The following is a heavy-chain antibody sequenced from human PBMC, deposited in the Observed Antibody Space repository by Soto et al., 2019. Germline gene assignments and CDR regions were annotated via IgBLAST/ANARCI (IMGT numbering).Heavy chain of an antibody. J-gene: IGHJ4*02. D-gene: IGHD1-26*01. CDR3: AREGGIVGATAADY. CDR2: IYYSGST. Sequence: QVQLQESGPGLVKPSQTLSLTCTVSGGSISSGGYYWSWIRQHPGKGLEWIGYIYYSGSTYYNPSRKSRVTIAVDTSKNQFSLKLSSVTAADTAVYYCAREGGIVGATAADYWGQGTLVTVSS. V-gene: IGHV4-31*03. CDR1: GGSISSGGYY.